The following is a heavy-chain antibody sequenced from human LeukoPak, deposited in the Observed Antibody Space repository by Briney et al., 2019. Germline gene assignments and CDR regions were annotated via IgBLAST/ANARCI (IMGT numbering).Heavy chain of an antibody. CDR2: IYYSGST. J-gene: IGHJ3*02. CDR1: GGSISSSSYY. V-gene: IGHV4-39*07. Sequence: SETLSLTCTVSGGSISSSSYYWGWIRQPPGKGLEWIGSIYYSGSTYYNPSLKSRVTISVDTSKNQFSLKLSSVTAADTAVYYCARALHQGAFDIWGQGTMVTVSS. CDR3: ARALHQGAFDI.